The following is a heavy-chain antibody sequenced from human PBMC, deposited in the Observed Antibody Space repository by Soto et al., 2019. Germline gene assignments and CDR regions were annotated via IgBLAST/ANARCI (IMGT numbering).Heavy chain of an antibody. V-gene: IGHV1-46*01. CDR1: GYTFTRYY. CDR3: ARDSLQQLYYYYYYGMDV. Sequence: ASVKVSCKASGYTFTRYYMHWVRQAPGQGLEWMGIINPSGGSTSYAQKFQGRVTMTRDTSTGTVYMELSSLRSEDTAVYYCARDSLQQLYYYYYYGMDVWGQGTTVTVSS. D-gene: IGHD6-13*01. CDR2: INPSGGST. J-gene: IGHJ6*02.